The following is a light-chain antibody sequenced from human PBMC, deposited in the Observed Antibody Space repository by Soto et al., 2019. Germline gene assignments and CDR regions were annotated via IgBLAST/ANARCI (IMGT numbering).Light chain of an antibody. CDR3: QQRKNWPPIT. CDR1: QNVDKF. J-gene: IGKJ5*01. CDR2: DSS. V-gene: IGKV3-11*01. Sequence: EIEFTQSHATLSLSPGETATLSCRSSQNVDKFLAWYQQRPGQPPRLLIFDSSNRATGVPVRFSGSGSGTVFTLTIGSLEPEDSAVYYCQQRKNWPPITFGQGTRLEI.